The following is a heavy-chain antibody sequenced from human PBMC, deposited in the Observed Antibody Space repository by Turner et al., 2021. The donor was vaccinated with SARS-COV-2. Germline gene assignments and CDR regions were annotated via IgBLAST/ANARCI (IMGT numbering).Heavy chain of an antibody. Sequence: QVQLVQSGAAVLKPGASVTVSCKASEDSFTGLSVNWVRQPPGHGLEWMALMHPTGNIIRYAEKFQGRCTMTRDTSTRAVEMELSSLTPEDTAVYYCAGREMKATSGTGYYGMDVWGQGTTVTVSS. CDR1: EDSFTGLS. CDR2: MHPTGNII. D-gene: IGHD2-15*01. V-gene: IGHV1-46*03. J-gene: IGHJ6*02. CDR3: AGREMKATSGTGYYGMDV.